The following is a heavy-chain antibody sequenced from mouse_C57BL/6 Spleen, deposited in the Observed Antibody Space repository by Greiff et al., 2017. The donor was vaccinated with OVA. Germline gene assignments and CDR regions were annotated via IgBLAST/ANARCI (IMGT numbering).Heavy chain of an antibody. Sequence: QVQLQQPGAELVKPGASVKLSCKASGYTFTSYWMHWVKQRPGQGLEWIGKIDPCDSYTNYNQKFKGKSTLTVDKSSSTAYLQLNSLTSADSAVYYYARLRGYGKGYWGQGTTLTVSS. CDR1: GYTFTSYW. D-gene: IGHD1-1*01. J-gene: IGHJ2*01. V-gene: IGHV1-69*01. CDR2: IDPCDSYT. CDR3: ARLRGYGKGY.